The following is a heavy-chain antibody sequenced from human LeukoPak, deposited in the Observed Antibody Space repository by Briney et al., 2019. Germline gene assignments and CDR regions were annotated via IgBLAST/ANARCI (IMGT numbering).Heavy chain of an antibody. Sequence: ASVKVSCKASGYTFTSYEINWVRQATGQGPEWMGWMNPNSGNTGYAQKFQGRVTITRNTSISTAYMELSSLRAEDTAVYYCAKDGITMVRGVHDPWGQGTLVTVSS. V-gene: IGHV1-8*03. CDR1: GYTFTSYE. J-gene: IGHJ5*02. D-gene: IGHD3-10*01. CDR2: MNPNSGNT. CDR3: AKDGITMVRGVHDP.